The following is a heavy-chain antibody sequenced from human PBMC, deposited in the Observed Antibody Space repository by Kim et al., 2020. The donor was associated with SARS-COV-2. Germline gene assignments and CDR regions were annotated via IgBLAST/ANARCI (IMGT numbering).Heavy chain of an antibody. CDR1: GFTFSSYA. CDR3: ACGTSQKFDY. Sequence: GGSLRLSCAASGFTFSSYAMHWVRQAPGKGLEWVAVISYDGSNKYYVDSVKGRFTISRDNSKNTLYLQMNSLRAEDTAVYYCACGTSQKFDYWGQGTLVTVSS. D-gene: IGHD4-17*01. CDR2: ISYDGSNK. V-gene: IGHV3-30*04. J-gene: IGHJ4*02.